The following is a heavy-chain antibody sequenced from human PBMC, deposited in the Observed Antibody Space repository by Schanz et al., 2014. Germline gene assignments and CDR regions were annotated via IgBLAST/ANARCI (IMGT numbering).Heavy chain of an antibody. J-gene: IGHJ4*02. CDR2: INVGNGNM. V-gene: IGHV1-3*01. Sequence: QVQLVQSGAEVKKPGASVKVSCKASGYTFTSYSIHWVRQAPGQGLEWMGWINVGNGNMKYSQKFQGRVTITRDTTASTAYMELTSLRSEDPAVYFCARGGYSSGWYDRDIAHFDYWGQGTLVTVSA. CDR1: GYTFTSYS. D-gene: IGHD6-19*01. CDR3: ARGGYSSGWYDRDIAHFDY.